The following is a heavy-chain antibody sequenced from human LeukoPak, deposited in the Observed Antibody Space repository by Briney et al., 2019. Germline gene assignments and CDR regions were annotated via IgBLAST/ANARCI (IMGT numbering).Heavy chain of an antibody. CDR2: IRYDGSKK. CDR3: AKDKKDSGSYPDAFDI. CDR1: GFTFSSYG. D-gene: IGHD1-26*01. V-gene: IGHV3-30*02. J-gene: IGHJ3*02. Sequence: GGSLRLSCAASGFTFSSYGMHWVRQAPGKGLEGVAFIRYDGSKKYYADAVKGRFTISRDNSKHTLYLQMNSLRAEDTAVYYCAKDKKDSGSYPDAFDIWGQGTVVTVSS.